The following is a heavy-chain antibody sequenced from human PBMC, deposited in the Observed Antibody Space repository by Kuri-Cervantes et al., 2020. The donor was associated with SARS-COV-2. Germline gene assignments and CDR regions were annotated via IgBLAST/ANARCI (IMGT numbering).Heavy chain of an antibody. J-gene: IGHJ6*02. CDR3: ARAEAARLYYGMDV. Sequence: SETLSLTCTASGGSISSYYWSWIRQPPGKGLEWIGYIYYSGSTNYNPSLKSRVTISVDTSKNQFSLKLSSVTAADTAVYYCARAEAARLYYGMDVWGQGTTVTVSS. CDR1: GGSISSYY. V-gene: IGHV4-59*12. D-gene: IGHD6-6*01. CDR2: IYYSGST.